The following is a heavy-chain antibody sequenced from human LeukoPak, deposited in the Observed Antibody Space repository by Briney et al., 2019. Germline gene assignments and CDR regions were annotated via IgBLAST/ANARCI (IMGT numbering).Heavy chain of an antibody. CDR2: ISSTSTVI. D-gene: IGHD2-2*01. CDR3: ARNLPAADY. V-gene: IGHV3-48*04. Sequence: PGGSLKLSCEASGFTFRSYAMTWVRQAPGKGLEWVSYISSTSTVIYYADSVKGRFTISRDNAKNSLYLQMNSLRAEDTAVYYCARNLPAADYWGRGTLVTVSS. J-gene: IGHJ4*02. CDR1: GFTFRSYA.